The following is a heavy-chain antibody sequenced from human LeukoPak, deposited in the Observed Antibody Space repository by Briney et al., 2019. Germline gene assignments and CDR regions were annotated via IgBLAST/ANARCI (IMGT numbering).Heavy chain of an antibody. CDR1: GFTFSSYS. CDR3: ARQWRYDFWSPPLGY. Sequence: PGGSLRLSCAASGFTFSSYSMNWVRQAPGKGLEWVSYISSSSSTIYYADSVKGRFTISRDNAKNSLYLQMNSLRAEDTAVYYCARQWRYDFWSPPLGYWGQGTLVAVSS. CDR2: ISSSSSTI. J-gene: IGHJ4*02. D-gene: IGHD3-3*01. V-gene: IGHV3-48*01.